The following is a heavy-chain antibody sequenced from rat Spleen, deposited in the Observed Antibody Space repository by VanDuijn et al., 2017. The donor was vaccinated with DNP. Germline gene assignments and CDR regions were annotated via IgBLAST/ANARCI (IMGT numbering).Heavy chain of an antibody. CDR2: INTAGST. Sequence: EVQLQESGPGLVKPSQSLSLTCSITGYSITSSYRWNWIRKFPGNKLEWMGYINTAGSTNYNPSLKSRISITRDTSKNQFFLQVNSVTTEDTATYYCARDQRLQWDYFDYWGQGVMVTVSS. D-gene: IGHD1-1*01. CDR3: ARDQRLQWDYFDY. V-gene: IGHV3-3*01. CDR1: GYSITSSYR. J-gene: IGHJ2*01.